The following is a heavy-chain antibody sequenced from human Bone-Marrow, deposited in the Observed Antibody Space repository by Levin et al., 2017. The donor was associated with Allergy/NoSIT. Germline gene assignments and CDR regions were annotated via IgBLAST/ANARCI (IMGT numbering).Heavy chain of an antibody. CDR1: GFTFSSYG. Sequence: VGSLRLSCAASGFTFSSYGMHWVRQAPGKGLEWVALIWSDGSTKYFADSLKGRVTISRDNSKNTLYLQVNSLRVEDTAVYYCARDTAGYYYGLDVWGQGTTVTVSS. V-gene: IGHV3-33*01. CDR2: IWSDGSTK. D-gene: IGHD3-10*01. CDR3: ARDTAGYYYGLDV. J-gene: IGHJ6*02.